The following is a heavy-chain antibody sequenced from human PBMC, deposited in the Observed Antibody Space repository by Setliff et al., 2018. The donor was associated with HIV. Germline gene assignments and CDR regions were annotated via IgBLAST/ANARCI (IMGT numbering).Heavy chain of an antibody. CDR3: ARDQGHHFDSRGQVDFDL. CDR2: INHTGST. V-gene: IGHV4-34*01. D-gene: IGHD3-22*01. J-gene: IGHJ2*01. Sequence: PSETLSLTCAVYGGSFSGHYWSWLRQPPGKGLEWIGEINHTGSTNYNPSLESRVTISVDTSKNQFSLKLNSVTAADTAVYYCARDQGHHFDSRGQVDFDLWGRGTLVTVSS. CDR1: GGSFSGHY.